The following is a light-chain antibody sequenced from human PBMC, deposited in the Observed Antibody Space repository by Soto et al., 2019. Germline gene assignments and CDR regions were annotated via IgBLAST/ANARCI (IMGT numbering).Light chain of an antibody. CDR2: GAS. CDR1: QSVSSN. V-gene: IGKV3-15*01. J-gene: IGKJ1*01. Sequence: EIVMTQSPDTLSVSPGERASLSCRASQSVSSNLAWYQQNPVKAPRLLIYGASARATGIPARFSGSGSGTEFTLTISSLQSEDFAVYYCQHYNNWPLTFGQGTKVDFK. CDR3: QHYNNWPLT.